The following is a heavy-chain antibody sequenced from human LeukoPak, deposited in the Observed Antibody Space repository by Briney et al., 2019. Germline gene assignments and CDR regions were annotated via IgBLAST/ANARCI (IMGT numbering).Heavy chain of an antibody. J-gene: IGHJ5*02. CDR3: ARRILDWGNVFWFDP. D-gene: IGHD3/OR15-3a*01. Sequence: SETLSLTCTVSGGSISSGDYYWSRIRQPPGKGLEWIGYIYYSGSTYYNPSLKSRVTISVDTSKNQFSLKLSSVTAADTAVYYCARRILDWGNVFWFDPWGQGTLVTVSS. V-gene: IGHV4-30-4*01. CDR1: GGSISSGDYY. CDR2: IYYSGST.